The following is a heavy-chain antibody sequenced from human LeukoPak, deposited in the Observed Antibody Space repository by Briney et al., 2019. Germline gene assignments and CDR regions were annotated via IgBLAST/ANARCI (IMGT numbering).Heavy chain of an antibody. J-gene: IGHJ4*02. CDR2: IRSNTDGGTT. Sequence: GGSLRLSCSASGFTFGDAWMSWVRQAPGKGLEWLGRIRSNTDGGTTDYVAPVKGRFTTSRDDSKNTLYLQMDSLKTEDTAVYYCATYRFKYDSSGDDYWGQGTLVTVSS. D-gene: IGHD3-22*01. CDR1: GFTFGDAW. CDR3: ATYRFKYDSSGDDY. V-gene: IGHV3-15*01.